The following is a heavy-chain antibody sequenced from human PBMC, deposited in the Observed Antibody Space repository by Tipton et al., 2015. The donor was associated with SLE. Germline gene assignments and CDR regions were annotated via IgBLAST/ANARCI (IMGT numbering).Heavy chain of an antibody. V-gene: IGHV4-59*12. Sequence: SGPEVKKPGESLRISCKGSGYSFTSYWISWVRQMPGKGLEWIGYIYYSGSTNYNPSLKSRVTISVDTSKNQFSLKLSSVTAADTAVYYCAREGSGSFDYWGQGTLVTVSS. CDR1: GYSFTSYW. CDR3: AREGSGSFDY. D-gene: IGHD5-12*01. J-gene: IGHJ4*02. CDR2: IYYSGST.